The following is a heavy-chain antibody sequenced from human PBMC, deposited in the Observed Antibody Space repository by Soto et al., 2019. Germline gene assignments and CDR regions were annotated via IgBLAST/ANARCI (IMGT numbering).Heavy chain of an antibody. J-gene: IGHJ6*03. Sequence: QVQLVQSGAEVKKPGASVKVSCKVSGYTLTELSMHWVRQAPGKGLEWMGGFDPEDGETIYAQKFQGRVTMTEDTSADTAYMELRCLGSEDTAVYYCATRASYYGDYEYYYMGVWGRGNTVTVSS. CDR1: GYTLTELS. CDR3: ATRASYYGDYEYYYMGV. CDR2: FDPEDGET. V-gene: IGHV1-24*01. D-gene: IGHD4-17*01.